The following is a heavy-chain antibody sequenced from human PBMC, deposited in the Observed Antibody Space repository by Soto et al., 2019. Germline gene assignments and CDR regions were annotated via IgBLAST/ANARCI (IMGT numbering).Heavy chain of an antibody. CDR1: GGTFSSYA. J-gene: IGHJ4*02. CDR3: ARDGFYSSSSPDFYFDY. D-gene: IGHD6-6*01. V-gene: IGHV1-69*13. Sequence: SVKVSCKASGGTFSSYAISWVRQAPGQGLEWMGGIIPIFGTANYAQKFQGRVTITADESTSTAYMELSSLRSEDTAVYYCARDGFYSSSSPDFYFDYWRQGTLVSVYS. CDR2: IIPIFGTA.